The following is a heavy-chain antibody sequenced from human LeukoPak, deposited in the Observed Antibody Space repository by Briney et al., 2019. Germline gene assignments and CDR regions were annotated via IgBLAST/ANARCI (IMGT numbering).Heavy chain of an antibody. CDR1: EFDFSSHA. CDR3: ANEIRPNDY. D-gene: IGHD4-17*01. V-gene: IGHV3-23*01. CDR2: ISISGSKA. J-gene: IGHJ4*02. Sequence: PGGSLRLSCAASEFDFSSHAMTWVRQAPGKGLEWVSAISISGSKAYYADSVKGLFTISRDNSKNTLYLQMNSLRAEDTAVYYCANEIRPNDYWGQGTQVTVSS.